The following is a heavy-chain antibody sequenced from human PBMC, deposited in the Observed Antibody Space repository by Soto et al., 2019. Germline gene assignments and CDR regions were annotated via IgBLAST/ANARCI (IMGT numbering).Heavy chain of an antibody. CDR1: GYTFSSFD. J-gene: IGHJ6*03. V-gene: IGHV1-8*01. Sequence: QVQLVQSGAEVKKPGASVKVSCKASGYTFSSFDINWVRQATGQGLEWLGWMNPNSGATGYAQKFQGRFTKARDTSISTAYIELRSLRSEATAVYYCAREHVYYDFSGGLTVYSDMDVWGKGTTVTVSS. D-gene: IGHD3-3*01. CDR2: MNPNSGAT. CDR3: AREHVYYDFSGGLTVYSDMDV.